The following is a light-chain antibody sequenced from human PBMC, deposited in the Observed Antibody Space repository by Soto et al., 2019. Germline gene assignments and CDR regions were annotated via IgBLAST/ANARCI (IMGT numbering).Light chain of an antibody. J-gene: IGKJ1*01. V-gene: IGKV1-27*01. Sequence: DVQMTQSPSTLSASAGDRVTITCRASQSISNYLAWYQQKPGKVPNLLIYYASTLASGVPARFSGSGSGTDFTLTISSLQPEDFAAYYCQKYNSAPRTFGQGTKVEIK. CDR1: QSISNY. CDR2: YAS. CDR3: QKYNSAPRT.